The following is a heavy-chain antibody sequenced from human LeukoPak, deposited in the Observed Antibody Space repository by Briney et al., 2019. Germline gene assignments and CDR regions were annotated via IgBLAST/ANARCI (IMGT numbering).Heavy chain of an antibody. D-gene: IGHD6-13*01. V-gene: IGHV1-18*01. J-gene: IGHJ4*02. Sequence: AASVKVSCKASGYTFTSYGISWVRQAPGQGLEWMGWISAYNGNTNYAQKLQGRVTMTTDTSTSTAYMELRSLRSDDTAVYYCARDMISSSWYGVDYWGQGTLVTVSS. CDR1: GYTFTSYG. CDR2: ISAYNGNT. CDR3: ARDMISSSWYGVDY.